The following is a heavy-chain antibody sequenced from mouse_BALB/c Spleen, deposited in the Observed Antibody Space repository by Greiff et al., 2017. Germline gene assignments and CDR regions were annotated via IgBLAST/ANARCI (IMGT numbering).Heavy chain of an antibody. CDR3: ARYRYDPLDY. CDR1: GYTFTSYT. J-gene: IGHJ2*01. V-gene: IGHV1-4*01. D-gene: IGHD2-14*01. CDR2: INPSSGYT. Sequence: QVQLKQSGAELARPGASVKMSCKASGYTFTSYTMHWVKQRPGQGLEWIGYINPSSGYTNYNQKFKDKATLTADKSSSTAYMQLSSLTSEDSAVYYCARYRYDPLDYWGQGTTLTVSS.